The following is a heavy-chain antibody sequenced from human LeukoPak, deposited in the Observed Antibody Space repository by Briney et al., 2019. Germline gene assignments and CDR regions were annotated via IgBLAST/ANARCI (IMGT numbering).Heavy chain of an antibody. CDR2: ISWNSGSI. J-gene: IGHJ3*02. CDR1: GFTFSDYY. CDR3: AKDSSGWSDAFDI. V-gene: IGHV3-9*01. D-gene: IGHD6-19*01. Sequence: SLRLSCAASGFTFSDYYMSWIRQAPGKGLEWVSGISWNSGSIGYADSVKGRFTISRDNAKNSLYLQMNSLRAEDTALYYCAKDSSGWSDAFDIWGQGTMVTVSS.